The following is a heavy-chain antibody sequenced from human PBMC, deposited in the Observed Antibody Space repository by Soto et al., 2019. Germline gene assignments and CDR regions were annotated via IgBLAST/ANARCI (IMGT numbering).Heavy chain of an antibody. CDR3: AKDWGYGDYVFDF. Sequence: QVQLVESVGGVVQPGRSLRLSCAASGFTFSLYGIHWVHQAPGKGLEWVALISDDGSNQYFADSVKGRFTISSDNSNNTLYLLMNSLRPEDTAVYFCAKDWGYGDYVFDFWGHGTLVTVSS. V-gene: IGHV3-30*18. J-gene: IGHJ4*01. D-gene: IGHD4-17*01. CDR1: GFTFSLYG. CDR2: ISDDGSNQ.